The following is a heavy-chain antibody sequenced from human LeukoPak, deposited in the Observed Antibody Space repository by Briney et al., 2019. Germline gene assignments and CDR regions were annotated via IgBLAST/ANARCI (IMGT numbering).Heavy chain of an antibody. V-gene: IGHV3-23*01. J-gene: IGHJ6*02. Sequence: AGGSLRLSCAASGFTFSSYAMSWVRQAPGKGLEWVSAISGSGGSTYYADSVKGRFTISRDNAKNSLYLQMNSLRDEDTAVYYCARDWGVNKPVDGSYGMDVWGQGTTVTVSS. CDR2: ISGSGGST. D-gene: IGHD3-16*01. CDR3: ARDWGVNKPVDGSYGMDV. CDR1: GFTFSSYA.